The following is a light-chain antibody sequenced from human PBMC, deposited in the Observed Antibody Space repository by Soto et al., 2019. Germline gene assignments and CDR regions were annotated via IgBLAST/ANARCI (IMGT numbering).Light chain of an antibody. Sequence: DIVMTQSPDSLAVSLGERATINCKSSQSVLYSSNNKNYLAWYQQKPGQPAKLLIYWASTRESGVPDRLSGSGSGTDFTLTISSLQAEDVAVYYCQQYYITPQTFGQGTKVEIK. V-gene: IGKV4-1*01. CDR2: WAS. CDR1: QSVLYSSNNKNY. J-gene: IGKJ1*01. CDR3: QQYYITPQT.